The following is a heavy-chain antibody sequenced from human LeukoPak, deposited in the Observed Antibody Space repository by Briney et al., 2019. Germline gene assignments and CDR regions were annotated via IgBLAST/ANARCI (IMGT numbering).Heavy chain of an antibody. J-gene: IGHJ4*02. Sequence: GGSLRLSCAASGFTFSSYSMNWVRQAPGKGLEWVAFIRYDGSDKYYVDSVRGRFSISRDNSKNTVYLQMNSLRVEDTAVYYCAKEGTASKPSDLDYWGQGALVTVSS. V-gene: IGHV3-30*02. CDR1: GFTFSSYS. CDR2: IRYDGSDK. CDR3: AKEGTASKPSDLDY. D-gene: IGHD1/OR15-1a*01.